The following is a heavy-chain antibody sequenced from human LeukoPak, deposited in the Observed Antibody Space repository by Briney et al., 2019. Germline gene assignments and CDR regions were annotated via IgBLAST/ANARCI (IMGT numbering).Heavy chain of an antibody. D-gene: IGHD3-3*01. CDR3: ARRAVPEMYYDFWSGSINWFDP. CDR1: GYSFSDYG. V-gene: IGHV1-18*01. Sequence: ASVKVSCKASGYSFSDYGISWVRHVPGQGLEWMGWISAYNGNTNYAQKLQGRVTMTTDTSTSTAYMELRSLRSDDTAVYYCARRAVPEMYYDFWSGSINWFDPWGQGTLVTVSS. CDR2: ISAYNGNT. J-gene: IGHJ5*02.